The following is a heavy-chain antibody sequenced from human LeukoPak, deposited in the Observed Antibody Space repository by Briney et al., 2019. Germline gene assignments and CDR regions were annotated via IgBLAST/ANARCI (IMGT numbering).Heavy chain of an antibody. D-gene: IGHD1-1*01. CDR3: ARPKLPKLRIDY. Sequence: PSETLSLTCTVSGGSISSSSYYWGWIRQPPGKGLEWIGSIYYSGSTYYNPSLKSRVTISVDTSKNQFSLKLSSVTAADTAVYYCARPKLPKLRIDYWGQGTLVTVSS. V-gene: IGHV4-39*01. CDR2: IYYSGST. J-gene: IGHJ4*02. CDR1: GGSISSSSYY.